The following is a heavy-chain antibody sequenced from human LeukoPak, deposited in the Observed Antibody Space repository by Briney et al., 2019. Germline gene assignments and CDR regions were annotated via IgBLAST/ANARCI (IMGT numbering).Heavy chain of an antibody. Sequence: SETLSLTCTVSGGSISSYYWSWILQPPGKGLEWIGYIYYSGSTNYNPSLKSRVTISVDTSKNQFSLKLSSVTAADTAVYYCASSVYSGSYYHFGHFDYWGQGTLVTVSS. CDR3: ASSVYSGSYYHFGHFDY. CDR1: GGSISSYY. CDR2: IYYSGST. D-gene: IGHD1-26*01. V-gene: IGHV4-59*01. J-gene: IGHJ4*02.